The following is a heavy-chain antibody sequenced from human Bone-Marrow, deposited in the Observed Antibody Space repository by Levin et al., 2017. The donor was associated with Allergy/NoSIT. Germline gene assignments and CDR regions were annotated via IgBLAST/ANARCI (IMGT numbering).Heavy chain of an antibody. J-gene: IGHJ6*02. CDR1: GFTFNNYW. V-gene: IGHV3-7*01. CDR3: GKDPRYMDNSFHYYGLDV. Sequence: PGGSLRLSCAASGFTFNNYWMHWVRQAPGKGLEWVANINQDGSEKYYVDSVEGRFTISRDNAKNSLYLQMNSLRAEDLGVYYCGKDPRYMDNSFHYYGLDVWGQGTTVTLSS. CDR2: INQDGSEK. D-gene: IGHD1-1*01.